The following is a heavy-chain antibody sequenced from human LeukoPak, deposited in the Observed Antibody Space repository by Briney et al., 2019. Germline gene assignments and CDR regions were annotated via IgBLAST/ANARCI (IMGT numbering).Heavy chain of an antibody. V-gene: IGHV3-48*03. CDR2: ISSTGSNI. Sequence: GGSLRLSCAASGFTFSTYEMNWVRQAPGKGLEWVSYISSTGSNIYYADSVKGRFTISRDNAKNSLYLLMNSLRTEDTAVYYCAATYYYDGSGDYWGQGYLVTVSS. CDR3: AATYYYDGSGDY. CDR1: GFTFSTYE. D-gene: IGHD3-22*01. J-gene: IGHJ4*02.